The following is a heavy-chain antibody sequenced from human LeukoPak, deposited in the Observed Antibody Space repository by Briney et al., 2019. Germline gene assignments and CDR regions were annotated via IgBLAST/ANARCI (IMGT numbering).Heavy chain of an antibody. CDR2: MNPNSGNT. Sequence: ASVKVSCKAPGGTFSSYAISWVRQATGQGLEWMGWMNPNSGNTGYAQKFQGRVTMTRNTSISTAYMELSSLRSEDTAVYYCARGRYYYGSGSPGAFDIWGQGTMVTVSS. V-gene: IGHV1-8*02. CDR3: ARGRYYYGSGSPGAFDI. J-gene: IGHJ3*02. CDR1: GGTFSSYA. D-gene: IGHD3-10*01.